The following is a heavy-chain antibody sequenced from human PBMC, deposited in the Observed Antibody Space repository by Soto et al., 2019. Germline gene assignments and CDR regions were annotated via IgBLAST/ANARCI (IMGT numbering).Heavy chain of an antibody. CDR1: GYTFTSYY. D-gene: IGHD3-22*01. CDR3: ARDWADYFGSSGPPFRWLDL. CDR2: INPNGGST. J-gene: IGHJ5*02. Sequence: ASVKVSCKASGYTFTSYYIHWVRQAPGQGLEWMGMINPNGGSTTSEQRFQGRLTMTGDMSTSTVYMELNGLRSEDTAVYYCARDWADYFGSSGPPFRWLDLWGQGTLVTV. V-gene: IGHV1-46*01.